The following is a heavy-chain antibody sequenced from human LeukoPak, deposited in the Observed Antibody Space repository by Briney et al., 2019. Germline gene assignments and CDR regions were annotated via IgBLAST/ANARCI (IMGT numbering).Heavy chain of an antibody. D-gene: IGHD2-2*01. V-gene: IGHV4-59*08. Sequence: SETLSLTCTVSGGSISSYYWSWIRQPPGKGLEWIGYIYYSGSANYNPSLKSRVTISVDTSKNQFSLKLSSVTAADTAVYYCARGGREYCSSASCYNYYYYGMYVWGQGTTVTVSS. CDR3: ARGGREYCSSASCYNYYYYGMYV. J-gene: IGHJ6*02. CDR2: IYYSGSA. CDR1: GGSISSYY.